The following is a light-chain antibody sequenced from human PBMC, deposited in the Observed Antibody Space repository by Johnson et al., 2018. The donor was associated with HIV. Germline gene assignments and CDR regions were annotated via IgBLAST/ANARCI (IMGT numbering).Light chain of an antibody. CDR1: SSNIGNNY. CDR3: GTWDSCLRAFYG. J-gene: IGLJ1*01. V-gene: IGLV1-51*01. CDR2: DNN. Sequence: QSVLTQPPSVSAAPGQKVTISCSGSSSNIGNNYVSWYQQLPGTAPKLLIYDNNKRPSGIPDRFSGSKSGTSATLGITGLQTGDEADYYCGTWDSCLRAFYGFGTGTKVNVL.